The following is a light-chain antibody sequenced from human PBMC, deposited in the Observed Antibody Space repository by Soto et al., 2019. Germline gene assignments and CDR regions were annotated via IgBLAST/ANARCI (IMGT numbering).Light chain of an antibody. V-gene: IGKV3-15*01. Sequence: EIVMTQSPATLSVSPGERATLSCRASQSVSSNLAWYQQKPGQAPRLLIFGASTRATGIPARFSGSGSGTEFTLNISSMQSEDFAVYYCKQYNTWPPITFGPGTRLDIK. CDR1: QSVSSN. CDR3: KQYNTWPPIT. J-gene: IGKJ5*01. CDR2: GAS.